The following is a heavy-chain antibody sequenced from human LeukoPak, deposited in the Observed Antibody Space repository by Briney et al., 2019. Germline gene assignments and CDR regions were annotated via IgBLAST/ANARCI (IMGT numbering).Heavy chain of an antibody. CDR3: AKDQPLSSSSEPDY. J-gene: IGHJ4*02. V-gene: IGHV3-23*01. CDR1: GSTFSSYA. CDR2: ISGSGGST. D-gene: IGHD6-6*01. Sequence: PGGSLRLSCAASGSTFSSYAMSWVRQAPGKGLEWVSAISGSGGSTYYADTVKGRFTISRDNSKNTLYLQMNSLRAEDTAVYYCAKDQPLSSSSEPDYWGQGTLVTVSS.